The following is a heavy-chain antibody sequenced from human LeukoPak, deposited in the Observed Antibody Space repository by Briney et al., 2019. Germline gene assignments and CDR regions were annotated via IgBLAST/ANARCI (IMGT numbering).Heavy chain of an antibody. Sequence: VGSLRLSCAASGVTFSDYVMIGLRKRPRDQLHWVSAIRGRGGWTYYADSVKGRFTISRDDSNNMMWLQMNSLRAEDTALYYWAKDPDYYSMDVWGKGSTITASS. CDR1: GVTFSDYV. CDR3: AKDPDYYSMDV. V-gene: IGHV3-23*01. CDR2: IRGRGGWT. J-gene: IGHJ6*03.